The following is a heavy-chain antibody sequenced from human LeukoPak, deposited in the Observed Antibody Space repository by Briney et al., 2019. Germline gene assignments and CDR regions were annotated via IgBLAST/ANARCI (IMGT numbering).Heavy chain of an antibody. CDR2: IHSGGTI. CDR3: AFGRYPFDY. CDR1: GFTVSDYY. V-gene: IGHV3-66*01. D-gene: IGHD3-16*02. Sequence: GGSLRLSCAASGFTVSDYYTSWVRQAPGKGLEWVSLIHSGGTIYYTDSVKGRFTISKDNSKNTLYLQMNSLTIEDTAVYYCAFGRYPFDYWGQGTLVTVSS. J-gene: IGHJ4*02.